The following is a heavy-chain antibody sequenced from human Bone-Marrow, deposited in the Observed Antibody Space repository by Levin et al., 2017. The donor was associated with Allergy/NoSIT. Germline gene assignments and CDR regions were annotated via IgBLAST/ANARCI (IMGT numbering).Heavy chain of an antibody. D-gene: IGHD3-10*01. CDR1: GGSISSYH. CDR2: IYYSGT. Sequence: SETLSLTCTVSGGSISSYHWSWIRQPPGKGLEWIGYIYYSGTKYNPSLRSRVTISVDTSKNQFSLKLSSVTAADTAVYYCARGPRGSGYGYWGQGTLVTVSS. CDR3: ARGPRGSGYGY. J-gene: IGHJ4*02. V-gene: IGHV4-59*12.